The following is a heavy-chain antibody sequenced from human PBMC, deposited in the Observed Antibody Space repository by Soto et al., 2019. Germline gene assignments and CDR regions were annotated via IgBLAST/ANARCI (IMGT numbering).Heavy chain of an antibody. CDR2: VSAYNGNT. Sequence: VSVKLYCKASGYRFSNYDISWVRQAPRQGLEWMGWVSAYNGNTNYAQKFQGRVTMTTDTSTSTAYMELRSLRSDDTAVYYCARDFNCTRRCIDIFDIWGQGTMLTVSS. J-gene: IGHJ3*02. D-gene: IGHD2-8*01. CDR1: GYRFSNYD. V-gene: IGHV1-18*01. CDR3: ARDFNCTRRCIDIFDI.